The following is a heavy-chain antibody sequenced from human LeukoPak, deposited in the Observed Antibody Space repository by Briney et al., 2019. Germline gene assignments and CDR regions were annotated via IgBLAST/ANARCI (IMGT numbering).Heavy chain of an antibody. CDR2: IFSDGST. Sequence: NPSETLSLTCTVSGGSSNSYYWSWIRQPAGKGLEWIGRIFSDGSTSYNPSLNGRVTLSVDMSKNVFSLKLNSVTAADTAIYYCARDPSYTRGFFADWGQGTLVAVSS. CDR3: ARDPSYTRGFFAD. D-gene: IGHD1-26*01. CDR1: GGSSNSYY. V-gene: IGHV4-4*07. J-gene: IGHJ4*02.